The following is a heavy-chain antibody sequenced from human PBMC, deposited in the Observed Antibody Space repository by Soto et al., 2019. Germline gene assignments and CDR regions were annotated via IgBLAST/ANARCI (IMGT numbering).Heavy chain of an antibody. CDR2: IYHSGYT. CDR3: ARDSLTGNYFDP. V-gene: IGHV4-30-2*01. Sequence: QMRLQESGSGLVKPSQTLSLTCAVSGGSISSGGYAWNWIRQPPGKGLEWIGYIYHSGYTSYNPSHKNQVTISVDKSKNQFSLTLSFVTAADTAVYYCARDSLTGNYFDPWGQGTLVTVSS. J-gene: IGHJ5*02. CDR1: GGSISSGGYA. D-gene: IGHD1-7*01.